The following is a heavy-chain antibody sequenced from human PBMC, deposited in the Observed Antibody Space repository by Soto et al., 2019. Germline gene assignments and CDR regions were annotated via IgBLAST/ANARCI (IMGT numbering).Heavy chain of an antibody. CDR3: ARDHIVGATNFDY. CDR1: GYTFSSDW. J-gene: IGHJ4*02. Sequence: RLSCAASGYTFSSDWMSWVRQAPGKGLECVANINQDGSEKYYVDSVKGRFTISRDNAKNSLYLQMNSLRAEDTAMYYCARDHIVGATNFDYWGQGTLVTVSS. CDR2: INQDGSEK. D-gene: IGHD1-26*01. V-gene: IGHV3-7*01.